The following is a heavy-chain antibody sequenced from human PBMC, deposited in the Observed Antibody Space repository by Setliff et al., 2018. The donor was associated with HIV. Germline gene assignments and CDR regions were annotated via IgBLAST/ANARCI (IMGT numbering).Heavy chain of an antibody. J-gene: IGHJ3*02. CDR3: ATGLYYGSGSYYPSDAFDI. V-gene: IGHV4-38-2*01. CDR1: GFSISSRYY. CDR2: IYHTGSS. D-gene: IGHD3-10*01. Sequence: PSETLSLTCDVSGFSISSRYYWGWIRQSPGKGLEWIGNIYHTGSSYYNPSLNDRATISLDTSKNQFSLKLNSVTAADTAVYYCATGLYYGSGSYYPSDAFDIWGQGTMVTVSS.